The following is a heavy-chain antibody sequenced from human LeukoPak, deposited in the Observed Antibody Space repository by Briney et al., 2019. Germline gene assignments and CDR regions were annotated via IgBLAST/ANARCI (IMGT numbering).Heavy chain of an antibody. V-gene: IGHV1-2*02. CDR3: ATPPPYCTNGVCYGAADNYFDY. CDR1: GYTFTGYY. CDR2: INPNSGGT. D-gene: IGHD2-8*01. J-gene: IGHJ4*02. Sequence: GASVKVSCKASGYTFTGYYMHWVRQAPGQGLEWMGWINPNSGGTNYAQKFQGRVTMTRDTSISTAYMELSRLRSDDTAVYYCATPPPYCTNGVCYGAADNYFDYWGQGTLVTVSS.